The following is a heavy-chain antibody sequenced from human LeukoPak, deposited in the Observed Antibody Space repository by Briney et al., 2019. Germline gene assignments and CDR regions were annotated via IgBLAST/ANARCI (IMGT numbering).Heavy chain of an antibody. CDR2: IYGGGST. D-gene: IGHD6-13*01. V-gene: IGHV3-53*05. CDR1: GFTVSGNY. J-gene: IGHJ4*02. CDR3: AREGHDSISWYWDY. Sequence: PGGSLRLSCAASGFTVSGNYMSWVRQAPGKGLEWVSIIYGGGSTYYADSVKGRFTISRDNSKNTLYLQMNNLRPDDTAVYYCAREGHDSISWYWDYWGQGTLVTVSS.